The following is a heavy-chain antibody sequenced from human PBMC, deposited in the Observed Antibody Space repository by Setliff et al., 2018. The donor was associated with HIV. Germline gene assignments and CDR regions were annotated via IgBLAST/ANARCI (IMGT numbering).Heavy chain of an antibody. CDR1: GASITSHY. Sequence: KLPETLSLTCTVSGASITSHYWSWIRQSPGRELEWIGYIYSTGSTNYNPFLQSRVSISMDASKNKFSLKVTSVTSADTAVYYCAKGAGFYGDYTFDYWGQGNLVTVSS. CDR2: IYSTGST. J-gene: IGHJ4*02. CDR3: AKGAGFYGDYTFDY. D-gene: IGHD4-17*01. V-gene: IGHV4-59*11.